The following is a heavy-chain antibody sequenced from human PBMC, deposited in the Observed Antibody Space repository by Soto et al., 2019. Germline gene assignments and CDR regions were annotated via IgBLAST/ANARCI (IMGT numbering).Heavy chain of an antibody. D-gene: IGHD3-10*01. CDR3: ANLPLYGSGFDC. Sequence: SLKISCAASGFTFDDYAIHWVRQAPGKGLEWVSGISWNGAATGYMNSVKGRFSISRDNTKNTLYLQMNSLRSEDTAVYYCANLPLYGSGFDCWGQGTLVTVSS. V-gene: IGHV3-9*01. CDR2: ISWNGAAT. CDR1: GFTFDDYA. J-gene: IGHJ4*02.